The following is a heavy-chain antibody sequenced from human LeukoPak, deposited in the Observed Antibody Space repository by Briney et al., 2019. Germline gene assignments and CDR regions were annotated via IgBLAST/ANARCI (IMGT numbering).Heavy chain of an antibody. CDR2: IYYSGST. D-gene: IGHD4-17*01. J-gene: IGHJ4*02. Sequence: SETLSLTCTVSGGSISSYYWSWIRQPPGKGLEWIGYIYYSGSTNYNPSLKSRVTISVDTSKNQFSLKLSSVTAADTAVYYCARHGPDYGDYVPYYFDYWGQGTLVTVSS. V-gene: IGHV4-59*08. CDR3: ARHGPDYGDYVPYYFDY. CDR1: GGSISSYY.